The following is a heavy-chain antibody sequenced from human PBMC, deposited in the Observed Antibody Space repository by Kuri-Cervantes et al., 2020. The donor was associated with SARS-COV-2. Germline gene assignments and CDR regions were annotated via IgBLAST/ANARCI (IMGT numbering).Heavy chain of an antibody. Sequence: SETLTLTCPVSGGSISSHYWSWIRQPPGKGLEWMGYIYYSGSTNYNPSLKSRVTISVDTSKNQYSLKLSSVTAADTAVYYCARVDNHSRDGNNWFDPWGQGTLVTVSS. J-gene: IGHJ5*02. D-gene: IGHD6-13*01. CDR1: GGSISSHY. CDR2: IYYSGST. V-gene: IGHV4-59*08. CDR3: ARVDNHSRDGNNWFDP.